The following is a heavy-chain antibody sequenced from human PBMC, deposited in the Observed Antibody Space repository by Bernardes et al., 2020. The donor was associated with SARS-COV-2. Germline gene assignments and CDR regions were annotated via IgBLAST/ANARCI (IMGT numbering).Heavy chain of an antibody. D-gene: IGHD3-9*01. CDR3: AKDPLRYIGWFGMDV. V-gene: IGHV3-23*01. CDR2: ISISGGDT. CDR1: GFTFRHYA. J-gene: IGHJ6*02. Sequence: GGYLSPSGAASGFTFRHYAMPWVRPAPGKGLEWVSTISISGGDTFYADSVKGRFTISRDNSKNTLYLEMNSLRAEDTAEYSCAKDPLRYIGWFGMDVWGQGTTVTVSS.